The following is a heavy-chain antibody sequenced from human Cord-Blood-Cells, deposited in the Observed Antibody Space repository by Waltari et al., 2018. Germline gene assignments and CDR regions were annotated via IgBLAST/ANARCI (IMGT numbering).Heavy chain of an antibody. CDR3: ARGSLPAAIEYNWFDP. CDR2: IYYSGGT. D-gene: IGHD2-2*02. CDR1: GGSISSGGYD. V-gene: IGHV4-31*03. J-gene: IGHJ5*02. Sequence: VQLQESGPGLVKPSQTLSLTCTVSGGSISSGGYDWSWIRQTPGKGLERIGYIYYSGGTYYNPSLKSRVTISVDTSKNQFSLKLSSVTAADTAVYYCARGSLPAAIEYNWFDPWGQGTLVTVSS.